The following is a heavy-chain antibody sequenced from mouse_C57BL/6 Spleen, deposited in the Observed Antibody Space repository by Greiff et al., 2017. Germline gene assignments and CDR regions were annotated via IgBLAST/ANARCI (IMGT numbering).Heavy chain of an antibody. D-gene: IGHD1-1*01. CDR3: ARREGYYGSSNLYWYFDV. CDR1: GFSLSTSGMG. Sequence: QVTLKESGPGILQSSQTLSLTCSFSGFSLSTSGMGVSWLRHPSGNGLVWLAHIYWDADKCNNPSLKSRLTNSKDTSRNQVFLKITSVDTADTATYYGARREGYYGSSNLYWYFDVWGTGTTVTVSS. CDR2: IYWDADK. V-gene: IGHV8-12*01. J-gene: IGHJ1*03.